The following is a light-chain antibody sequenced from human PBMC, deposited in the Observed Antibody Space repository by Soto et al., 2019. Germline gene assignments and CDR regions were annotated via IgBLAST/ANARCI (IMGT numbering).Light chain of an antibody. Sequence: DIVMTQSPLSLPVTPGEPASISCRSSQSLLHSNGYNYLDWYLQKPGQSPQLLIYLGSNRASGVXDTXSGSGSGTDFTLKISIVEAEDVGVYYCMQALQSPLTFGGGTKVEIK. J-gene: IGKJ4*01. V-gene: IGKV2-28*01. CDR1: QSLLHSNGYNY. CDR3: MQALQSPLT. CDR2: LGS.